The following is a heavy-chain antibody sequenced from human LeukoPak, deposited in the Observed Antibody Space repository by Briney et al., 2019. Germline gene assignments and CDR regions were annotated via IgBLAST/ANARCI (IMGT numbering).Heavy chain of an antibody. CDR3: AKERYYYDSSGNVAY. CDR2: IWYDGSNK. Sequence: GRSLRLSCAASGFTFSSYGMHWVRQAPGKGLEWVAVIWYDGSNKYYADSVKGRFTISRDNSKSTLYLQMNSLRAEDTAVYYCAKERYYYDSSGNVAYWGQGTLVTVSS. J-gene: IGHJ4*02. V-gene: IGHV3-33*06. CDR1: GFTFSSYG. D-gene: IGHD3-22*01.